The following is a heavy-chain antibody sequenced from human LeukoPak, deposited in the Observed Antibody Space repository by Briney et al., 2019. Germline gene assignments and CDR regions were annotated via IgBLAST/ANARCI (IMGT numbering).Heavy chain of an antibody. D-gene: IGHD3-22*01. CDR2: VGGSGAGT. Sequence: GGSLRLSCAASGFTFNNYAMNWVRQAPGKGLEWVSSVGGSGAGTYYTDSARGRFTISRDNSKNTLYLQMNSLRAEDTAVYYCAKAGGYYYGDAFDIWGQGTMVTVSS. V-gene: IGHV3-23*01. CDR1: GFTFNNYA. J-gene: IGHJ3*02. CDR3: AKAGGYYYGDAFDI.